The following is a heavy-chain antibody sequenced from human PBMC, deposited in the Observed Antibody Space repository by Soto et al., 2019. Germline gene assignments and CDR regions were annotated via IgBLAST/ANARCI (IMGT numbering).Heavy chain of an antibody. Sequence: GGSLRLSCAASGFTFSSDAMCWVRQAPGKGLEWVSAISGSGGSTYYADSVKGRFTISRDNSKNTLYLQMNSLRAEDTAVYYCAKTCVLMVYASSYFDSRGQRTLVPVS. J-gene: IGHJ5*01. CDR3: AKTCVLMVYASSYFDS. D-gene: IGHD2-8*01. CDR2: ISGSGGST. V-gene: IGHV3-23*01. CDR1: GFTFSSDA.